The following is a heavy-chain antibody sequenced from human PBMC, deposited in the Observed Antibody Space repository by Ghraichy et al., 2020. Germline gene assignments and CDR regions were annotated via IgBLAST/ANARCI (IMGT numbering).Heavy chain of an antibody. Sequence: GGSLRLSCAASGFTFRTYVMSWVRQAPGKGLEWVSVISGSGDATYYADSVKGRFTISRDNSKNTVWLQMNSLTAEDTAVYYCARRSGSYYDFDFWGQGILVTVSS. J-gene: IGHJ4*02. V-gene: IGHV3-23*01. CDR2: ISGSGDAT. CDR3: ARRSGSYYDFDF. D-gene: IGHD1-26*01. CDR1: GFTFRTYV.